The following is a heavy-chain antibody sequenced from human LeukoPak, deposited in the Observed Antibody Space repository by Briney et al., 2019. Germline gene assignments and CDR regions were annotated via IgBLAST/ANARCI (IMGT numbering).Heavy chain of an antibody. CDR1: GASISSGTYY. Sequence: SETLSLTCTVSGASISSGTYYWSWVRQHPGKGLEWIGYIYYSGTTYYNPSLKSRVTISVDTSKNQFSLKLSSVTAADTAVYYCARGSRELYYFDYWGQGTLVTVSS. D-gene: IGHD1-7*01. V-gene: IGHV4-31*03. J-gene: IGHJ4*02. CDR2: IYYSGTT. CDR3: ARGSRELYYFDY.